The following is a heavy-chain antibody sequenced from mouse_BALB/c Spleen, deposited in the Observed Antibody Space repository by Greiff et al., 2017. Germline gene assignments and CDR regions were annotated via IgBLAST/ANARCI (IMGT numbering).Heavy chain of an antibody. J-gene: IGHJ2*01. D-gene: IGHD1-1*01. Sequence: VQLQQSGAGLVRPGALVKLSCKASGFNIKDYYMHWVKQRPEQGLEWIGWIDPENGNTIYDPKFQGKASITADTSSNTAYLQLSSLTSEDTAVYYCARDGSSYFDYWGQGTTLTVSS. V-gene: IGHV14-1*02. CDR2: IDPENGNT. CDR1: GFNIKDYY. CDR3: ARDGSSYFDY.